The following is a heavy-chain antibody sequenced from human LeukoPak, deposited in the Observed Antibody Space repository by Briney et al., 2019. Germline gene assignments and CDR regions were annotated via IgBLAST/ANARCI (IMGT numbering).Heavy chain of an antibody. CDR3: ARSRSYQLLTFDY. CDR2: IYYSGST. CDR1: GGSISSYY. Sequence: PSETLSLTCTVSGGSISSYYWSWIRQPPGERLEWIGYIYYSGSTNYNPSLKSRVTISVDTSKNQFSLKLSSVTAADTAVYYCARSRSYQLLTFDYWGQGTLVTVSS. V-gene: IGHV4-59*01. J-gene: IGHJ4*02. D-gene: IGHD2-2*01.